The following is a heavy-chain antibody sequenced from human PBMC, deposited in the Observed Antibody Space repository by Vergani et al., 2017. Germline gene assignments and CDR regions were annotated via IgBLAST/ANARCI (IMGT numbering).Heavy chain of an antibody. V-gene: IGHV5-51*01. CDR1: GYSFTNYW. CDR2: IHPADSDT. J-gene: IGHJ4*01. CDR3: ARLYGRDSSGSKYFDY. Sequence: EVQLVPSGAEVEKPGESLKISCQISGYSFTNYWIGWVRQMPGKGLEWMGNIHPADSDTRYSPSFQGQVTISVDKSISHAYLQLSGLRASDSAMYYCARLYGRDSSGSKYFDYWGQGTLVTVSS. D-gene: IGHD3-22*01.